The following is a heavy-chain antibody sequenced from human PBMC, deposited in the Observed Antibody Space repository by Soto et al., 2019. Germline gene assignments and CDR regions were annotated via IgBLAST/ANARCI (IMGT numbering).Heavy chain of an antibody. V-gene: IGHV3-30-3*01. CDR3: AADRRSYGDYYSYGMDI. J-gene: IGHJ6*02. D-gene: IGHD2-8*01. CDR1: GFTFSSFA. Sequence: ESGGGVVQPGRSLRLSCSGSGFTFSSFAVHWVRQAPGKGLEWVAFISYGGNNKDYADSVKGRFTISRDNSKNTVYLQMNSLRIGDTAVYYCAADRRSYGDYYSYGMDIWGQGATVTVSS. CDR2: ISYGGNNK.